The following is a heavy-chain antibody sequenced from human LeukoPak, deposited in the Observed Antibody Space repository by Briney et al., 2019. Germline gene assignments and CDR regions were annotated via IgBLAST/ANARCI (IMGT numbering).Heavy chain of an antibody. CDR2: VRYDGNNP. CDR3: ARGSRYGDYASYCAF. Sequence: GGSLRLSCAASGFTFSSYGMHWVRQAPGKGLDWVSFVRYDGNNPYYSASVKGRFTISRDNSKNTVFLQMNNLRLEDAAVYYCARGSRYGDYASYCAFGGEGTLVTVSS. CDR1: GFTFSSYG. J-gene: IGHJ4*02. V-gene: IGHV3-30*02. D-gene: IGHD4-17*01.